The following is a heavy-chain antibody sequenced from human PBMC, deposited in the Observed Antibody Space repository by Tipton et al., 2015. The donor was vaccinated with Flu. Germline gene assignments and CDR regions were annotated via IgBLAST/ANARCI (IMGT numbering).Heavy chain of an antibody. J-gene: IGHJ6*03. CDR2: IYASGST. D-gene: IGHD3-10*01. Sequence: LRLSCTVSGGSASSFYWSWIRQPAGKGLEWIGRIYASGSTTYNPSLKSRVTMSLDTSKNQFSLKLSSVTAADTAVYYCARDPLAGTSGYYYYYYMDVWGKGATVTVSS. V-gene: IGHV4-4*07. CDR3: ARDPLAGTSGYYYYYYMDV. CDR1: GGSASSFY.